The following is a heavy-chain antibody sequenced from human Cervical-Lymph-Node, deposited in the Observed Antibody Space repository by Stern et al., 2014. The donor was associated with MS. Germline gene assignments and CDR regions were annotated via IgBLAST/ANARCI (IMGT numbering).Heavy chain of an antibody. Sequence: EMQLVESGGGLVPPGGSLRLSCAASGFTFSSYSMNWVRQAPRKGLEWVSYITSSSSTIYYADSVKGRFTTPSDNSKKPPNLQLNSLRDEDTAVYYCARDRTSSIAASDPEPNYYYYGMDVWGQGTTVTVSS. J-gene: IGHJ6*02. CDR3: ARDRTSSIAASDPEPNYYYYGMDV. CDR2: ITSSSSTI. V-gene: IGHV3-48*02. CDR1: GFTFSSYS. D-gene: IGHD6-6*01.